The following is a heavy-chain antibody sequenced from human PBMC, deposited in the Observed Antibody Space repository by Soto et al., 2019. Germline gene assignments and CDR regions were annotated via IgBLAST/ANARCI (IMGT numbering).Heavy chain of an antibody. J-gene: IGHJ4*02. V-gene: IGHV3-30*18. CDR1: GFTFTSYG. Sequence: PGGSLRLSCAASGFTFTSYGMHWVRQVPGKGLEWVTVISYDGSNKYYVDPVKGRFTISRGNSKNTLYLQMNSLRAEDTAVYYCAKDGILDSGGHYYYFDYWGQGTLVTVSS. D-gene: IGHD3-22*01. CDR3: AKDGILDSGGHYYYFDY. CDR2: ISYDGSNK.